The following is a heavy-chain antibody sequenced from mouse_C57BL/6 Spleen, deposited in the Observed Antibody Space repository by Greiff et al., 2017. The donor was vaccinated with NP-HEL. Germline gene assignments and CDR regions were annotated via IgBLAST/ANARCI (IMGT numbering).Heavy chain of an antibody. J-gene: IGHJ4*01. CDR3: ARMGLIYYYGSSYAMDY. D-gene: IGHD1-1*01. V-gene: IGHV1-69*01. Sequence: QVQLQQPGAELVMPGASVKLSCKASGYTFTSYWMHWVKQRPGQGLEWIGEIDPSDSYTNYNQKFKGKSTLTVDKSSSTAYMQLSSLTSEDSAVYYCARMGLIYYYGSSYAMDYWGQGTSVTVSS. CDR2: IDPSDSYT. CDR1: GYTFTSYW.